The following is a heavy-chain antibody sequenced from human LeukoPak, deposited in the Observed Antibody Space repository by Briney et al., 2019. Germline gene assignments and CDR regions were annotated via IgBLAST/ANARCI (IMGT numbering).Heavy chain of an antibody. CDR2: INWNGGST. J-gene: IGHJ3*02. D-gene: IGHD6-19*01. CDR3: ARRIAVAGDDAFDI. CDR1: GFTFDDYG. Sequence: RTGGSLRLSCAASGFTFDDYGMSWVRQAPGQGLEWVSGINWNGGSTGYADSVKGRFTISRDNAKNSLYLQMNSLRAEDTALYHCARRIAVAGDDAFDIWGQGTMVTVSS. V-gene: IGHV3-20*01.